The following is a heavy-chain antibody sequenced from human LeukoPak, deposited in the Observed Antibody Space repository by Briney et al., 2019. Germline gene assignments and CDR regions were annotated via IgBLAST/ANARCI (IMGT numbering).Heavy chain of an antibody. CDR3: AMSPIVVVPAAIASPDY. J-gene: IGHJ4*02. CDR1: GYTLTELS. V-gene: IGHV1-24*01. D-gene: IGHD2-2*02. CDR2: FDPEDGET. Sequence: ASVKVSCKVSGYTLTELSMHWVRQAPGKGLEWMGGFDPEDGETIYAQKFQGRVTMTEDTSTDTAYMELSSLGSEDTAVYYCAMSPIVVVPAAIASPDYWGQGTLVTVSS.